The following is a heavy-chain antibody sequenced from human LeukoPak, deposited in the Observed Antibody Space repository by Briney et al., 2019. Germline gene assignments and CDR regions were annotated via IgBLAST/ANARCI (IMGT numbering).Heavy chain of an antibody. CDR1: GFTFSSYS. Sequence: GSLRLSCAASGFTFSSYSMNWVRQPPGKGLEWIGEINHSGSTNYNPSLKSRVTISVDTSKNQFSLKLSSVTAADTAVYYCASGYYDFWSGFFDPWGQGTLVTVSS. J-gene: IGHJ5*02. CDR2: INHSGST. V-gene: IGHV4-34*01. D-gene: IGHD3-3*01. CDR3: ASGYYDFWSGFFDP.